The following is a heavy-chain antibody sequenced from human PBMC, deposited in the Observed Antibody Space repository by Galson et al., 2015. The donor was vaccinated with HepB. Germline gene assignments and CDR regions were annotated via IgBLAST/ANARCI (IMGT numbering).Heavy chain of an antibody. Sequence: SLRLSCAASGFTFSSYAMSWVRQAPGKGLEWVSAISGSGGSTYYADSVKGRFTISRDNSKNTLYLQMNSLRAEDTAVYYCAKDHWSHWGRGVGYYGSGSYQYYYGMDVWGQGTTVTVSS. V-gene: IGHV3-23*01. CDR1: GFTFSSYA. D-gene: IGHD3-10*01. J-gene: IGHJ6*02. CDR3: AKDHWSHWGRGVGYYGSGSYQYYYGMDV. CDR2: ISGSGGST.